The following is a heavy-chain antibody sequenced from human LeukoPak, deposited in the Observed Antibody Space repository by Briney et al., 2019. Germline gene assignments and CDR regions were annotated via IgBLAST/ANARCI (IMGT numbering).Heavy chain of an antibody. CDR3: ARDRASHFDY. V-gene: IGHV3-74*01. CDR1: GFXFSNYW. J-gene: IGHJ4*02. CDR2: ISSDGSRT. D-gene: IGHD3-10*01. Sequence: GGSLRLSCAASGFXFSNYWMHWVRQTPGKGLVWVSGISSDGSRTTYADSVRGRFTISRDNAKNTLYLQMNGLRAEDTAVYYCARDRASHFDYWGQGTLVTVSS.